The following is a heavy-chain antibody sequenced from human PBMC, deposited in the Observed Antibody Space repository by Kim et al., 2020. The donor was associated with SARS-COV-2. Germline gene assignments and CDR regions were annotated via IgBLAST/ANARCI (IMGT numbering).Heavy chain of an antibody. Sequence: GEAVKGRLTITRDTSVKALYLQMNSLGPGDTAIYYCAKDIWDYSGMDAWGQGTTVTVSS. CDR3: AKDIWDYSGMDA. D-gene: IGHD3-16*01. V-gene: IGHV3-23*01. J-gene: IGHJ6*02.